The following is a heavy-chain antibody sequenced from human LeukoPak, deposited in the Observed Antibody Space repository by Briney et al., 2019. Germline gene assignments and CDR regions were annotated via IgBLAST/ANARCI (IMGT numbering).Heavy chain of an antibody. J-gene: IGHJ4*02. D-gene: IGHD3-10*02. V-gene: IGHV1-18*01. CDR1: GYTFTSYG. CDR2: ISAYNGNT. Sequence: ASVKASCKASGYTFTSYGINWVRQAPGQGLEWMGWISAYNGNTNYAQKLQGRVTMTTDTSTSTAYMELRGLRSDDTAVYYCGRGEIDDRASFDYWGQGTLVTGSS. CDR3: GRGEIDDRASFDY.